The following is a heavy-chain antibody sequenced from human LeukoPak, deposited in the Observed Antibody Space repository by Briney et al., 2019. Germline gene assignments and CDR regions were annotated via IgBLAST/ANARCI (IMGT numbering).Heavy chain of an antibody. CDR1: GFTFSSYS. D-gene: IGHD6-13*01. J-gene: IGHJ6*03. Sequence: PGGSLRLSCAASGFTFSSYSMNWVRQAPGKWLEWVSSISSSSSYIYYADSVKGRFTISRDNANNSLYLQMNSLRAEDTAVYYCARAEGYSSSWYVYYYYYMDVWGKGTTVTVSS. CDR3: ARAEGYSSSWYVYYYYYMDV. V-gene: IGHV3-21*01. CDR2: ISSSSSYI.